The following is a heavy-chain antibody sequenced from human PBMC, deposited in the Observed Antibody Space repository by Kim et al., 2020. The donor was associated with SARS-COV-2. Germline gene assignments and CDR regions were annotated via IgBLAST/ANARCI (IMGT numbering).Heavy chain of an antibody. CDR3: ARVVPLTNYYDSSGYPHWFDP. Sequence: ASVKVSCKASGYTFTSYAMNWVRQAPGQGLEWMGWINTNTGNPTYAQGFTGRFVFSLDTSVSTAYLQISSLKAEDTAVYYCARVVPLTNYYDSSGYPHWFDPWGQGTLVTVSS. V-gene: IGHV7-4-1*02. CDR2: INTNTGNP. CDR1: GYTFTSYA. J-gene: IGHJ5*02. D-gene: IGHD3-22*01.